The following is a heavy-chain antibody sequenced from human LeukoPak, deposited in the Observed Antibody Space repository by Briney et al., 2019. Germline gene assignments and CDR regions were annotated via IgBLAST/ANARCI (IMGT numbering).Heavy chain of an antibody. CDR3: ARDWSHGLDY. Sequence: GGSLRLSCAASGFTFSNYEMNWVRQAPGKRLEWVSYMSSSGSTIYYADSVKGRFTISRDNAKNSLYLQMNSLRAEDTAVYYCARDWSHGLDYWGQGTLVTVSS. V-gene: IGHV3-48*03. CDR2: MSSSGSTI. CDR1: GFTFSNYE. J-gene: IGHJ4*02.